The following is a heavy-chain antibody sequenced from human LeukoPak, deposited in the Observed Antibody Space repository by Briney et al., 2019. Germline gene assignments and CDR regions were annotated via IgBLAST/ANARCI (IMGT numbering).Heavy chain of an antibody. CDR3: ARDGGEWELLDH. CDR1: GGSISSGSYY. J-gene: IGHJ4*02. V-gene: IGHV4-61*02. CDR2: IYTSGST. Sequence: SQTLSLTCTVSGGSISSGSYYWRWIRQPGGKGLEWIGRIYTSGSTNYNPSLKSRVTISVDTFKNQFSLKLSSVTAAHTALYYCARDGGEWELLDHWGQGTLVTGSS. D-gene: IGHD1-26*01.